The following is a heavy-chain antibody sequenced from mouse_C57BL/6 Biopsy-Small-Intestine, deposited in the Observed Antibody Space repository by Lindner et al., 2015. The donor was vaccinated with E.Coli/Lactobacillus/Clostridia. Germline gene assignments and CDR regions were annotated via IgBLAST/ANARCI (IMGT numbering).Heavy chain of an antibody. Sequence: VQLQESGGGLVQPGESLKLSCESNEYEFLPMTCLGYRKTPEKRLELVAAINSDGGSTYYPDTMERRFIISRDNTKKTLYLQMSSLRSEDTALYYCARHGNWDWFAYWGQGTLVTVSA. J-gene: IGHJ3*01. CDR3: ARHGNWDWFAY. CDR2: INSDGGST. V-gene: IGHV5-2*01. CDR1: EYEFLPMT. D-gene: IGHD4-1*01.